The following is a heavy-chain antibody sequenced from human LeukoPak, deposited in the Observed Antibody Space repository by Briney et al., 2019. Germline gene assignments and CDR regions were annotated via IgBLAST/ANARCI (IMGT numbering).Heavy chain of an antibody. CDR3: ARDVDYGAKFDP. J-gene: IGHJ5*02. CDR1: GGSISSYY. V-gene: IGHV4-59*01. CDR2: IYYSGST. D-gene: IGHD4/OR15-4a*01. Sequence: SETLSLTCTVSGGSISSYYWNWIRQPPGKGLEWIGYIYYSGSTNYNPSLKSRVTISVDTSKNQFSLKLSSVTAADTAVYYCARDVDYGAKFDPWGQGTLVTVSS.